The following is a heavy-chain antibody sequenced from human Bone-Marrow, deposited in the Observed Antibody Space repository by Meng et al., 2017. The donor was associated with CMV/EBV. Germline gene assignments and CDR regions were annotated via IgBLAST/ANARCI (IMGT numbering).Heavy chain of an antibody. V-gene: IGHV4-59*01. CDR1: GGSTSSYY. J-gene: IGHJ6*02. CDR2: IYYSGST. CDR3: ARDRRVLGMDV. Sequence: SCTVSGGSTSSYYWSWIRQPLGKGLEWIGYIYYSGSTNYNPSLKSRVTMSVDTSKNQFSLNLSSVTAADTAVYYCARDRRVLGMDVWGQGTTVTVSS.